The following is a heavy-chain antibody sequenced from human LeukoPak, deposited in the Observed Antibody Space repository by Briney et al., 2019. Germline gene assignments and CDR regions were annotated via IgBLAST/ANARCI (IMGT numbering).Heavy chain of an antibody. J-gene: IGHJ3*01. D-gene: IGHD2-2*01. CDR2: ISGSGGST. CDR3: ASTRGYCSSTSCYGV. V-gene: IGHV3-23*01. CDR1: GFTFSSYA. Sequence: SGGSLRLSCAASGFTFSSYAMSWVRQAPGKGLEWVSAISGSGGSTYYADSVKGRFTISRDNSKNTLYLQMNSLRAEDTAVYYCASTRGYCSSTSCYGVWGQGIMVTVSS.